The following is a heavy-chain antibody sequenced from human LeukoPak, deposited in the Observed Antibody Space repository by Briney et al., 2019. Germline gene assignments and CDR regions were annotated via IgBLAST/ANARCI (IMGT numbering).Heavy chain of an antibody. CDR3: ARGRGYCSGGSCYSRSVGRLDY. CDR2: INHSGST. D-gene: IGHD2-15*01. J-gene: IGHJ4*02. Sequence: SETLSLTCAVYGGSFSGYYWSWIRQPPGKGLEWIGEINHSGSTNHTPSLKSRVTTSVDTSKNQFSLKLSSVTAADTAVYYCARGRGYCSGGSCYSRSVGRLDYWGQGTLVTVSS. V-gene: IGHV4-34*01. CDR1: GGSFSGYY.